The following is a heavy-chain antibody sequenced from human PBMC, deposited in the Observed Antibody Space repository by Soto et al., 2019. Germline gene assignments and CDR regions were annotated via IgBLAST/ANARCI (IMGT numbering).Heavy chain of an antibody. Sequence: QVQLVQSGTEVKKPGSSVKVSCKASGGSLSTNPISWVRQAPGQGLEWMEGTGSGTGPGNHAQKLQGRLTGTADESTSTVYMELTILSSEDTAVSYCARRDSGGFYRFFDSWGQGTLVTVSS. CDR3: ARRDSGGFYRFFDS. CDR2: TGSGTGPG. J-gene: IGHJ4*02. V-gene: IGHV1-69*01. D-gene: IGHD2-15*01. CDR1: GGSLSTNP.